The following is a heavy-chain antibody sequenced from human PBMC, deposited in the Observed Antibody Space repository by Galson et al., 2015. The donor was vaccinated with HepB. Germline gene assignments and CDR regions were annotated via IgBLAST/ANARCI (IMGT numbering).Heavy chain of an antibody. D-gene: IGHD4-17*01. V-gene: IGHV3-21*01. CDR2: ISSSSSYI. Sequence: SLRLSCAASGFTFSSYSMNWVRQAPGKGLEWVSSISSSSSYIYYADSVKGRFTISRDNAKNSLYLQMNSLRAEDTAVYYCARDGDYGDYIDYWGQGTLVTVSS. CDR3: ARDGDYGDYIDY. CDR1: GFTFSSYS. J-gene: IGHJ4*02.